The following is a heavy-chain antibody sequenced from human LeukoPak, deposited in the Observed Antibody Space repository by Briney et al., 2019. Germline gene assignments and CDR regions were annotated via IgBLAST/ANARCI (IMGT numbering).Heavy chain of an antibody. CDR2: ISSSSSTI. V-gene: IGHV3-48*01. J-gene: IGHJ5*02. CDR1: GFTFSDYY. Sequence: GGSLRLSCAASGFTFSDYYMNWVRQAPGKGLEWVSYISSSSSTIYYADSVKGRFTISRDNAKNSLYLQMNSLRAEDTAVYYCASSGFGNLYWFDPWGQGTLVTVSS. CDR3: ASSGFGNLYWFDP. D-gene: IGHD3-10*01.